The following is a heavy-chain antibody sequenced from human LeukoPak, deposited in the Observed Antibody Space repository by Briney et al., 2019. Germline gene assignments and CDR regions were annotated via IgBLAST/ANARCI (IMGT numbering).Heavy chain of an antibody. CDR1: GYSFSTYW. CDR3: ASPVEDLLSY. Sequence: GESLKISCQGSGYSFSTYWIGWVRQMPGKGLEWMGIIYPGDSDTRYSPSFQGQVIISADKSINTAYLQWSSLKASDTAMYYCASPVEDLLSYWGQGTLVTVSS. D-gene: IGHD1-26*01. CDR2: IYPGDSDT. J-gene: IGHJ4*02. V-gene: IGHV5-51*01.